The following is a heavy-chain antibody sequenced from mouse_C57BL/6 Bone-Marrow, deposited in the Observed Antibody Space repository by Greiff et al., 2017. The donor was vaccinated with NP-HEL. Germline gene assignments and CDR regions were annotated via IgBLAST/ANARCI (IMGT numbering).Heavy chain of an antibody. J-gene: IGHJ4*01. CDR1: GYTFTEYT. V-gene: IGHV1-62-2*01. CDR3: ARHVYYGYDDPWLDY. CDR2: FYPGSGRT. D-gene: IGHD2-2*01. Sequence: VQLQQSGAELVKPGASVKLSCKASGYTFTEYTIHWVKQRSGQGLEWIGWFYPGSGRTKYNEKFKAKATLTADNSSSTVYMEVSRLTSEDSAVYFCARHVYYGYDDPWLDYWGQGTSVTVSS.